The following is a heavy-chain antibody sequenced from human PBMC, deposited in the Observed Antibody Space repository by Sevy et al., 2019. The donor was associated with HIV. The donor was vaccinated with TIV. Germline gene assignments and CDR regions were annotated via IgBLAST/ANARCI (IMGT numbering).Heavy chain of an antibody. D-gene: IGHD1-1*01. CDR2: MTSDIRTI. CDR3: ARSVEGHFDY. CDR1: GFKFSVYS. J-gene: IGHJ4*02. V-gene: IGHV3-48*02. Sequence: GGSLRLSCAASGFKFSVYSMNWVRQAPGKGLEWISYMTSDIRTIKYAESVKGRFTIYRDNARNSVYLQMNSLRDEDTAVYYCARSVEGHFDYWGQGTLVTVSS.